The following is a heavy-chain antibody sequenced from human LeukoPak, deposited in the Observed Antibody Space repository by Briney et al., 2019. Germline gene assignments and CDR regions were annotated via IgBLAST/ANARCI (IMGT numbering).Heavy chain of an antibody. V-gene: IGHV3-33*01. CDR2: IWYDGSNK. Sequence: PGRSLRLSCAASGFTFSSYGMHWVRQAPGKGLEWVAVIWYDGSNKYYADSVKGRFTISRDNSKNTLYLQMNSLRAEDTAVYYCAREEYYYDSGLDYWGQGTLVTVAP. D-gene: IGHD3-22*01. CDR1: GFTFSSYG. CDR3: AREEYYYDSGLDY. J-gene: IGHJ4*02.